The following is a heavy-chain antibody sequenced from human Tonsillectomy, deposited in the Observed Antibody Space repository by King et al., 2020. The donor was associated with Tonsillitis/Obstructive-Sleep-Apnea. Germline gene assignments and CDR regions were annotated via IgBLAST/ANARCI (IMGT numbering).Heavy chain of an antibody. V-gene: IGHV1-24*01. J-gene: IGHJ3*01. CDR3: ATSRGGNYYNVFDV. D-gene: IGHD1-26*01. CDR1: VHTLSEFS. CDR2: FDPEDGGT. Sequence: QLVQSGAEVRKPGASVKVSCKVSVHTLSEFSMHWVRQAPGKGLEWMGSFDPEDGGTIYAQTFQGRVTMTEDTSTDTAYMELSSLRSEDTAMYYCATSRGGNYYNVFDVWGQGTKVTVSS.